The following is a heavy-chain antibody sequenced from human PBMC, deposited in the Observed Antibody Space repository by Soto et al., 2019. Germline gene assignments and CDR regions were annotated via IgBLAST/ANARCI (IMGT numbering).Heavy chain of an antibody. CDR3: ARKYRGTYIFYLNY. D-gene: IGHD1-26*01. J-gene: IGHJ4*02. Sequence: PGGSLRLSCASSGFTFSSYAMHWVRQAPGKGLEWVAVISYDGSNKYYADSVKGRFTISRDNSKNTLYLQMNSLRAEDTAVYYCARKYRGTYIFYLNYGGKGTLLTFSP. V-gene: IGHV3-30-3*01. CDR1: GFTFSSYA. CDR2: ISYDGSNK.